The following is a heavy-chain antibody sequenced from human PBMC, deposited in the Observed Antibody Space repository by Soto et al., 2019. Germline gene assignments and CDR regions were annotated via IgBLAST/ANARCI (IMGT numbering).Heavy chain of an antibody. D-gene: IGHD2-2*01. V-gene: IGHV3-30-3*01. J-gene: IGHJ4*02. Sequence: QVQLVESGGGVVQPGRSLRLSCAASGFTFSSYAMHLVRQAPGKGLEWVAVISYDGSNKYYADSVKGRFTISRDNSKNTLYLQMNSLRAEDTAVYYCARAEDIVLDLDYWGQGTLVTVSS. CDR2: ISYDGSNK. CDR3: ARAEDIVLDLDY. CDR1: GFTFSSYA.